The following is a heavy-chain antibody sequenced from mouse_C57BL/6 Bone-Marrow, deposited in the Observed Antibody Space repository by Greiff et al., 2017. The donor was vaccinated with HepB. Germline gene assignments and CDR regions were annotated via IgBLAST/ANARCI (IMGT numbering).Heavy chain of an antibody. CDR3: ARADGNYVYAMDY. CDR2: ISDGGSYT. J-gene: IGHJ4*01. V-gene: IGHV5-4*01. Sequence: EVQGVESGGGLVKPGGSLKLSCAASGFTFSSYAMSWVRQTPEKRLEWVATISDGGSYTYYPDNVKGRFTISRDTAKNNLYLQMSHLKSEDTAMYYCARADGNYVYAMDYWGQGTSVTVSS. CDR1: GFTFSSYA. D-gene: IGHD2-1*01.